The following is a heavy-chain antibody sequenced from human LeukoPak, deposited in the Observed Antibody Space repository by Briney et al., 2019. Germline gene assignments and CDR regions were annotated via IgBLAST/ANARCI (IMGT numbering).Heavy chain of an antibody. Sequence: GESLKIPCKGSGYSFSSYWIVWVRQMPGKGLEWMGIIYPGDSDTRYSPSFEGQVTISADKSISTAYLQWSSLKASDTAIYYCARRRGNTIDYWGQGTLVTVSS. D-gene: IGHD4-23*01. CDR2: IYPGDSDT. CDR1: GYSFSSYW. CDR3: ARRRGNTIDY. J-gene: IGHJ4*02. V-gene: IGHV5-51*01.